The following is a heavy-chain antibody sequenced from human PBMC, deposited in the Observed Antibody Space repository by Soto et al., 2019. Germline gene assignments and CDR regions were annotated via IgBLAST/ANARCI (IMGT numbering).Heavy chain of an antibody. D-gene: IGHD7-27*01. CDR2: IYYNGNT. CDR1: GGAISNHY. CDR3: TRANWYSEY. Sequence: HVQLQESGPGLVKPSETLSLTCSVAGGAISNHYWSWIRQPPGKGLEWIGYIYYNGNTNYNPSLKSRVTMSVDTARNKTSLKFPNVTAADTAVYYCTRANWYSEYWGQGTLVTVSS. J-gene: IGHJ4*02. V-gene: IGHV4-59*11.